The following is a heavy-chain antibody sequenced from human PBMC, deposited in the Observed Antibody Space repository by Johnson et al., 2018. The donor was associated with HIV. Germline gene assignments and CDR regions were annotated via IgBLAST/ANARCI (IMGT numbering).Heavy chain of an antibody. V-gene: IGHV3-30*03. CDR2: ISFAGVKK. Sequence: QVQLVESGGGLVKPGGSLRLSCAASGFTFSDYYMSWIRQAPGKGLEWVTVISFAGVKKYYADSVKGRFTISRDNSKNTLYLQMNSLRDEDTAVYYCARGGGCGGDCYSGYDAFDIWGQGTMVTVSS. CDR1: GFTFSDYY. D-gene: IGHD2-21*01. CDR3: ARGGGCGGDCYSGYDAFDI. J-gene: IGHJ3*02.